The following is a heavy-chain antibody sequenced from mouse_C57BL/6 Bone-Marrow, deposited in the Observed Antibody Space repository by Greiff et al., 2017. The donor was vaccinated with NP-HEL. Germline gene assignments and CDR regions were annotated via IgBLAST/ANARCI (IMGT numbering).Heavy chain of an antibody. J-gene: IGHJ1*03. V-gene: IGHV3-1*01. CDR1: GYSITSGYD. Sequence: EVQGVESGPGMVKPSQSLSLTCTVTGYSITSGYDWHWIRHFPGNKLEWMGYISYSGSTNYNPSLKSRISITHDTSKNHFFLKLNSVTTEDTATYYCARKGAFWYFDVWGTGTTVTVSS. CDR3: ARKGAFWYFDV. D-gene: IGHD3-1*01. CDR2: ISYSGST.